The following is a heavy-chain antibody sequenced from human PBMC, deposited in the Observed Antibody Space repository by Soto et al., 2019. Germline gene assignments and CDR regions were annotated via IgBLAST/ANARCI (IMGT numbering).Heavy chain of an antibody. CDR2: TSGSGDST. CDR3: AKDRVRVGYYYYGMDV. Sequence: VGSLRLSCTASGFTFRSYAMSWGRQAPGKGLEWVSGTSGSGDSTYYADSVKGRFTISRDNSKNTLYLQMSSLRAEDTAVYYCAKDRVRVGYYYYGMDVWGRGTTVTVSS. V-gene: IGHV3-23*01. CDR1: GFTFRSYA. J-gene: IGHJ6*02.